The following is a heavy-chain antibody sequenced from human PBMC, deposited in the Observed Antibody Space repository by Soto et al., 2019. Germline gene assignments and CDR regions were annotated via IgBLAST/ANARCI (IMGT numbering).Heavy chain of an antibody. D-gene: IGHD2-2*01. CDR1: GGTFSSYA. CDR3: ARGHSSTSCYAPI. Sequence: SVKVSSRASGGTFSSYAISWVRQAPGQGLERMGGIIPIFGTANYAQKYQGRVTITADESTSTAYMELSSLRSEDTAVYYCARGHSSTSCYAPIWGQGTLVTVSS. J-gene: IGHJ4*02. CDR2: IIPIFGTA. V-gene: IGHV1-69*13.